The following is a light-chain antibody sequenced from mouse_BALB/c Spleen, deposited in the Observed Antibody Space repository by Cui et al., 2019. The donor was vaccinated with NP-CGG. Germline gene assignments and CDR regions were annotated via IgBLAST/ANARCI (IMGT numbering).Light chain of an antibody. CDR1: TGAVTTSNY. CDR3: ALWYSNHWV. J-gene: IGLJ1*01. Sequence: QAVVTQESALTTSPGETVTLTCRSSTGAVTTSNYANLVQEKPDHLFTGLIGGTNNRAPGVPARFSGSLIGDKAALTITGAQTEDETIYFCALWYSNHWVFGGGTKVTVL. V-gene: IGLV1*01. CDR2: GTN.